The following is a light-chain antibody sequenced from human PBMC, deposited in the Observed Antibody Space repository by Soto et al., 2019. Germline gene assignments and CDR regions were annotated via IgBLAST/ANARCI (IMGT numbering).Light chain of an antibody. CDR2: DAS. CDR3: QQYNNWPPWT. V-gene: IGKV3-15*01. J-gene: IGKJ1*01. Sequence: ILMTQSPATLSVSPGERATLSCRASQSVSNNLAWYQQKPGQAPRLLIYDASTRATGIPARFSGSGSGTASTPTTSGLQSEDFAVYYCQQYNNWPPWTFGQGTKVEIK. CDR1: QSVSNN.